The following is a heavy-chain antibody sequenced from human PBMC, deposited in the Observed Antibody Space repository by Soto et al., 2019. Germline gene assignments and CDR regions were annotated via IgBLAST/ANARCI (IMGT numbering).Heavy chain of an antibody. Sequence: QVQLVGSGGGVVQPGRSLRLSCAASGFTFSSYGMHWVRQAPGKGLEWVAVIWYDGSNKYYADSVKGRFTISRDNSKNTLYLQMNSLRAEDTAVYYCARDLYYYGSGSYYKDYYYGMDVWGQGTTVTVSS. CDR2: IWYDGSNK. CDR3: ARDLYYYGSGSYYKDYYYGMDV. V-gene: IGHV3-33*01. D-gene: IGHD3-10*01. J-gene: IGHJ6*02. CDR1: GFTFSSYG.